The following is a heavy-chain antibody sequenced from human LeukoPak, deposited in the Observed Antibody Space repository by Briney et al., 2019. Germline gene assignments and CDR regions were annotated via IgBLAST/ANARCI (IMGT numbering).Heavy chain of an antibody. CDR2: IYYSGST. D-gene: IGHD3-22*01. V-gene: IGHV4-39*07. CDR1: GGSISSSSYY. Sequence: PSETLSLTCTVSGGSISSSSYYWGWIRQPPGKGLEWIGSIYYSGSTYYNPSLKSRVTISVDTSKNQFSLKLSSVTAADTAVYYCARVTYYYDSRGGYYFDYWGQGTLVIVSS. J-gene: IGHJ4*02. CDR3: ARVTYYYDSRGGYYFDY.